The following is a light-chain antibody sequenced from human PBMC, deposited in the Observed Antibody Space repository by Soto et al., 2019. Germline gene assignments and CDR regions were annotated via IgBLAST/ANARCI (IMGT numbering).Light chain of an antibody. CDR3: QSFDSSLSGV. J-gene: IGLJ3*02. CDR2: GNN. CDR1: SSNIGAGYD. V-gene: IGLV1-40*01. Sequence: QSVLTQPPSVSGAPGQRVTISCTGSSSNIGAGYDVHWYQQVPGTAPKLLIYGNNNRPSGIPDRFSGSKSGTSASLAITGLQAEDEAEYCCQSFDSSLSGVFGGGTKLTVL.